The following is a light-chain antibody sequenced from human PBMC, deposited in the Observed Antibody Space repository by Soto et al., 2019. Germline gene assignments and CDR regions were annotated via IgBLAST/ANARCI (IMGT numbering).Light chain of an antibody. J-gene: IGLJ2*01. Sequence: QSALTQPPSASGSPGQSVTISCTGTSSDVGGYNYVSWYQQHPGKAPKLMIYDVTKRPSGVPDRFSGSKSGNTASLTVSGLQADDESDYYCSSVGGSNNVVVFGGGTKLTVL. CDR1: SSDVGGYNY. V-gene: IGLV2-8*01. CDR3: SSVGGSNNVVV. CDR2: DVT.